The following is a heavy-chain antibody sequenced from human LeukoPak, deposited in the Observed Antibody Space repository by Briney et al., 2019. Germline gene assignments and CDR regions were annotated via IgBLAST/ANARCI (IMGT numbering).Heavy chain of an antibody. V-gene: IGHV3-48*03. J-gene: IGHJ4*02. Sequence: PGGSLRLSCAASGFTFSSYEMNWVRQAPGKGVEWVSYISSSGSTIYYADSVKGRFTISRDNAKNSLCLQMNSLRAEDTAVYYCARVADYYDSSGTWLFDYWGQGTPVTVSS. CDR3: ARVADYYDSSGTWLFDY. CDR2: ISSSGSTI. CDR1: GFTFSSYE. D-gene: IGHD3-22*01.